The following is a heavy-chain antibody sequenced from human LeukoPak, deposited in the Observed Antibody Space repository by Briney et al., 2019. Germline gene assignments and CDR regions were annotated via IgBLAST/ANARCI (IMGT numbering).Heavy chain of an antibody. Sequence: GGSLRLSCATSAFTFSTSWLRWVRQAPGKGLEWVSSISGSGDSTYNADSVKGRFTISRDKSKNTLYLQMNSLRAEDTAVYYCAKDGGQEVDYWGQGTLVTVSS. CDR3: AKDGGQEVDY. D-gene: IGHD3-16*01. CDR2: ISGSGDST. CDR1: AFTFSTSW. J-gene: IGHJ4*02. V-gene: IGHV3-23*01.